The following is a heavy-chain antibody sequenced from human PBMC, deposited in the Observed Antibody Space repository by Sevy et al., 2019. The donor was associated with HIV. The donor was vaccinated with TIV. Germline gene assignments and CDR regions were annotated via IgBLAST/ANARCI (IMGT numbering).Heavy chain of an antibody. CDR3: ARGVRGVIISYYYYMDV. CDR2: INHSGST. CDR1: GGSFSGYY. Sequence: SETLSLTCAVYGGSFSGYYWSWIRQPPGKGLEWIGEINHSGSTNYNPSLKSRVTISVDTSKNQFSLKLSSVTAADTAVYYCARGVRGVIISYYYYMDVWGKGTTVSVSS. J-gene: IGHJ6*03. V-gene: IGHV4-34*01. D-gene: IGHD3-10*01.